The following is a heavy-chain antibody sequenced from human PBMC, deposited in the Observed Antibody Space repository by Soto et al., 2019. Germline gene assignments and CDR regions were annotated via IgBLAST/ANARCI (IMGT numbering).Heavy chain of an antibody. CDR3: ARSAISMNYYDSSGYYPCGY. J-gene: IGHJ4*02. CDR2: ISSSGSTI. CDR1: GFTFSDYY. D-gene: IGHD3-22*01. V-gene: IGHV3-11*01. Sequence: VGSLRLSCAASGFTFSDYYMSWIRQAPGKGLEWVSYISSSGSTIYYADSVKGRFTISRDNAKNSLYLQMNSLRAEDTAVYYCARSAISMNYYDSSGYYPCGYWGQGTLVTVSS.